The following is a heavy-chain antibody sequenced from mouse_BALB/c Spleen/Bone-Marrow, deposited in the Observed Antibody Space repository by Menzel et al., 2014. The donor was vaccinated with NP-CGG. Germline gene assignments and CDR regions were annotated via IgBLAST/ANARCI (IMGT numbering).Heavy chain of an antibody. D-gene: IGHD2-14*01. J-gene: IGHJ1*01. CDR3: ARRGVRGGYWYFDV. CDR2: ILPGSGST. CDR1: GYTFSSYW. Sequence: QVQLQQSGAELMKPGASVKISCKATGYTFSSYWIEWVKQRPGHGLEWIGEILPGSGSTNYNEKLKGKATFTADTSSNTAYMQLSSLTSEDSAVYYCARRGVRGGYWYFDVWGAGTTVTVSS. V-gene: IGHV1-9*01.